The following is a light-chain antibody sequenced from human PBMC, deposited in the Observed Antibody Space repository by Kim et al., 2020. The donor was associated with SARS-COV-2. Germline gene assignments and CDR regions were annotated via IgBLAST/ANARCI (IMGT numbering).Light chain of an antibody. J-gene: IGKJ1*01. V-gene: IGKV3-15*01. CDR3: QQYYHWWT. Sequence: EIVVTQSPATRSVSPGERATLSCRASQSVTSNSAWYQQKPGQAPRLLIYGASTRATGIPARFSGSGSGTEFTLPISSLQSEDFAVYYCQQYYHWWTFGQGTQVDIK. CDR1: QSVTSN. CDR2: GAS.